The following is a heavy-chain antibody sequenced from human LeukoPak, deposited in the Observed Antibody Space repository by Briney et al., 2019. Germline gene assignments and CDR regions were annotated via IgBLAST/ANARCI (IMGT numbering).Heavy chain of an antibody. Sequence: ASETLSLTCTVSGGSISSSSYYWSWIRQPPGKGLEWIGEINHSGSTNYNPSLKSRVTISVDTSKNQFSLKLSSVTAADTAVYYCASYYSNYEYWGQGTLVTVSS. CDR1: GGSISSSSYY. J-gene: IGHJ4*02. D-gene: IGHD4-11*01. V-gene: IGHV4-39*07. CDR2: INHSGST. CDR3: ASYYSNYEY.